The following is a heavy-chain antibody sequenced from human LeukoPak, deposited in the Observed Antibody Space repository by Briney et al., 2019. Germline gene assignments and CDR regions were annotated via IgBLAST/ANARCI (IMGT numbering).Heavy chain of an antibody. Sequence: QPGGSLRLSCEVSGFSLTTYGMLWVRQAPGKGLEWVAFIRSNGINTYYGDSVKGRFTISRDISKSTLYLQMNSLTTDDTALYLCAKDRPLKGGFDPWGQGSLVIVSS. V-gene: IGHV3-30*02. CDR3: AKDRPLKGGFDP. J-gene: IGHJ5*02. CDR2: IRSNGINT. D-gene: IGHD3-16*01. CDR1: GFSLTTYG.